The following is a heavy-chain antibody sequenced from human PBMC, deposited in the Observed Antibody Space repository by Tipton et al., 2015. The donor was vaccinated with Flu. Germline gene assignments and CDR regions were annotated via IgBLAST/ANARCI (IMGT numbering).Heavy chain of an antibody. D-gene: IGHD3-22*01. Sequence: SLRLSCAASGFTFSSYEMNWVRQAPGKGLEWVSYISSSGSTIYYADSVKGRFTISRDNAKNSLYLQMNSLRAEDTAVYYCARDLSNYYDSSGYYYGCYDYWGQGTLVTVSS. V-gene: IGHV3-48*03. CDR3: ARDLSNYYDSSGYYYGCYDY. CDR2: ISSSGSTI. J-gene: IGHJ4*02. CDR1: GFTFSSYE.